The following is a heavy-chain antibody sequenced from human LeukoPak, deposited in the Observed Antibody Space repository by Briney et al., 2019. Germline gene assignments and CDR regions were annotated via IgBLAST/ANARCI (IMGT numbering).Heavy chain of an antibody. CDR1: GFTFSNYL. V-gene: IGHV3-7*02. D-gene: IGHD5-24*01. Sequence: GGSLILSCVASGFTFSNYLMTWVRQAPGKVVESGGCRKQEGSEKDYVGSGRARFTTSRENAKNPLYLQMNSLRAEDTAGYYCTNAGDVYTGGLHYWGQGTLVTVSS. CDR2: RKQEGSEK. J-gene: IGHJ4*02. CDR3: TNAGDVYTGGLHY.